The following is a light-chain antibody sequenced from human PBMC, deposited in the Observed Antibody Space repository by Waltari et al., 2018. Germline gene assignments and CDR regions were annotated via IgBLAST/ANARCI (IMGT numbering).Light chain of an antibody. CDR3: TSRDSSGYRHV. CDR1: SLRKYY. V-gene: IGLV3-19*01. Sequence: SSELTQDPAVSVALGQTVRITCQGHSLRKYYATWYQQKPGQAPVLVIYEENKRPSGVPDRFSGSSSGNTASLTITGAQAEDEADYHCTSRDSSGYRHVFGAGTKVTVL. J-gene: IGLJ1*01. CDR2: EEN.